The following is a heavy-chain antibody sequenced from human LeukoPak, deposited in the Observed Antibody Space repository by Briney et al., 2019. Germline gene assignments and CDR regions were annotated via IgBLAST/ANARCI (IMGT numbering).Heavy chain of an antibody. D-gene: IGHD3-22*01. V-gene: IGHV3-33*01. Sequence: PGGSLRLSCAASGFTFSSYAMHWVRQAPGKGLEWVAIIWYDGSNKYHADSVEGRFTVSRDNSKNTLYLQMNSLRVEDTAVYYCARNPTFINMNAFDIWGQGTMVTVSS. CDR3: ARNPTFINMNAFDI. J-gene: IGHJ3*02. CDR1: GFTFSSYA. CDR2: IWYDGSNK.